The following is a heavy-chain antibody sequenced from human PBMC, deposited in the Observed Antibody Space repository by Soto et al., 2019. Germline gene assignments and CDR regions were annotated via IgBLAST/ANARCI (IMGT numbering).Heavy chain of an antibody. CDR2: IIPIFGTA. CDR1: GGTFSSYA. J-gene: IGHJ5*02. V-gene: IGHV1-69*13. D-gene: IGHD2-15*01. CDR3: ARGHYCSGGSCVPQYNWFDP. Sequence: SVKVSCKASGGTFSSYAISWVRQAPGQGLEWMGGIIPIFGTANYAQKFQGRVTITADESTSTAYMELSSLRSEDTAVYYCARGHYCSGGSCVPQYNWFDPWGQGTLVTVS.